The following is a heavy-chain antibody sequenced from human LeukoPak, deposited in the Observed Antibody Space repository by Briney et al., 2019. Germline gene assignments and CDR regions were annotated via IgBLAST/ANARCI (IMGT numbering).Heavy chain of an antibody. J-gene: IGHJ1*01. CDR1: GGSFSGYY. Sequence: PSETLSLTCAVYGGSFSGYYWSWIRQPPGKGLEWIGEINHSGSTNYNPSLKSRVTISVDTSKNHFSLKLSSVTAADTAVYYCARAHKYCSSTSCYTVYFQHWGQGTLVTVSS. CDR2: INHSGST. CDR3: ARAHKYCSSTSCYTVYFQH. V-gene: IGHV4-34*01. D-gene: IGHD2-2*02.